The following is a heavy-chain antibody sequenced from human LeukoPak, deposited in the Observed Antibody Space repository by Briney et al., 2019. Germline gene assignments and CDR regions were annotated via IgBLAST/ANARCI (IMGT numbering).Heavy chain of an antibody. CDR3: TREIYWYFDL. Sequence: GGSLRLSCTTSGFIFGDYPMSWVRQAPGKGLEWVSFIRSKANGGTTEYAASVKGRFTISRDDSKSVAYLQMNSLKTEDTAVYYCTREIYWYFDLWGRGTLVTVSS. J-gene: IGHJ2*01. CDR1: GFIFGDYP. V-gene: IGHV3-49*04. CDR2: IRSKANGGTT. D-gene: IGHD3-3*01.